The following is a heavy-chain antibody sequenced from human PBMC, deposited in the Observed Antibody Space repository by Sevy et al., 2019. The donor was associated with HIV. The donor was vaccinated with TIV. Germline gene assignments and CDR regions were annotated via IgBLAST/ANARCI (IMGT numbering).Heavy chain of an antibody. Sequence: SQTLSLTCAISGDSVSSNSAAWNWIRQSPSRGLEWLGRTYYRSKWYNDYAVSVKSRITINPDTSKNQFSLQLNPVTPEDTAVYYCALSLAANYYDSSGYYGYWGQGTLVTVSS. CDR1: GDSVSSNSAA. CDR2: TYYRSKWYN. CDR3: ALSLAANYYDSSGYYGY. J-gene: IGHJ4*02. V-gene: IGHV6-1*01. D-gene: IGHD3-22*01.